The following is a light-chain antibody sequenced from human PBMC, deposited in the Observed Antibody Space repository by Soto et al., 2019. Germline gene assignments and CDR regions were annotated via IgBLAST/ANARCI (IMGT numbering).Light chain of an antibody. CDR2: IDD. J-gene: IGLJ7*01. CDR1: TSNIAGNT. Sequence: QSALTQPPSLSGTPGQRVTISCSGSTSNIAGNTVHWYQHLPETAPKLLIYIDDQQPSGVPDRFSGSKCGTSASLAISGLQAEDEAYYYCATWDDSLNAAVFGGGTQLTVL. CDR3: ATWDDSLNAAV. V-gene: IGLV1-44*01.